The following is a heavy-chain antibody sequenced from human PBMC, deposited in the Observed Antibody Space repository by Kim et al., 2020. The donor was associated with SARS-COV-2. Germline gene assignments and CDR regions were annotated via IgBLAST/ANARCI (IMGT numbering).Heavy chain of an antibody. Sequence: SETLSLTCTVSGGSISSGGYYWSWIRQHPGKGLEWIGYIYYSGSTYYNPSLKSRVTISVDTSKNQFSLKLSSVTAADTAVYYCARDKGDRVLCDRIVVVPADPWGQGPTVTV. V-gene: IGHV4-31*03. CDR2: IYYSGST. CDR3: ARDKGDRVLCDRIVVVPADP. J-gene: IGHJ6*02. D-gene: IGHD2-2*01. CDR1: GGSISSGGYY.